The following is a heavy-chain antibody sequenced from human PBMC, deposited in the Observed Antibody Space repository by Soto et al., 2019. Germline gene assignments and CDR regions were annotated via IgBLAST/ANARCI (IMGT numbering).Heavy chain of an antibody. D-gene: IGHD3-10*01. CDR1: GGSFSDYY. J-gene: IGHJ4*02. V-gene: IGHV4-34*01. CDR3: ARRTWCGRGDDY. CDR2: INHSGST. Sequence: QVQLQQWGAGLLKPSETLSLTCAVYGGSFSDYYWTWIRQPPGKGLEWIGEINHSGSTNYNPSLKSRVTISVDTSKNHFSLKLNAVTAADTAVYYCARRTWCGRGDDYWGQGTLVTVSS.